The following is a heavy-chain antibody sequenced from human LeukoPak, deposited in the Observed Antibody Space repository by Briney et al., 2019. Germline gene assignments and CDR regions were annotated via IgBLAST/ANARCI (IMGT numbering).Heavy chain of an antibody. V-gene: IGHV3-64D*06. Sequence: GGSLRLSCSVSGFAFSTYVMHWVRQAPGKGLEYVSAISSNGDSTYYADSVKGRFTISRDNSKNTLYLQMSSLRADDTAVYYCVRGTGYWGQGTLVTVSS. CDR1: GFAFSTYV. CDR2: ISSNGDST. CDR3: VRGTGY. J-gene: IGHJ4*02.